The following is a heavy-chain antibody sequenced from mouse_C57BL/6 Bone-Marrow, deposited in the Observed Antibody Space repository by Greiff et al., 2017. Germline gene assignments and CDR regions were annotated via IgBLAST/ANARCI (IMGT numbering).Heavy chain of an antibody. CDR2: IDPNSGGT. CDR3: ARCVLMLPYAMDY. J-gene: IGHJ4*01. D-gene: IGHD3-2*02. Sequence: VQLQQSGAELVKPGASVKLSCKASGYTFTSYWMHWVKQRPGRGLEWIGRIDPNSGGTKYNEKFKSKATLTVDTPSSTADMQLSSLTSEDSAVYYCARCVLMLPYAMDYRGQGTSVTVS. V-gene: IGHV1-72*01. CDR1: GYTFTSYW.